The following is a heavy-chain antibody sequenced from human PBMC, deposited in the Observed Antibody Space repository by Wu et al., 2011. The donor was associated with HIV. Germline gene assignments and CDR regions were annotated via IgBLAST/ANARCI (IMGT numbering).Heavy chain of an antibody. V-gene: IGHV1-18*01. CDR2: ISAYNGDT. CDR3: ARDEGSGWYARLWYFDL. Sequence: QVQLVQSGAEVKKPGASVKVSCKASGYNLTSNGISWVRQAPGQGLEWMGWISAYNGDTNYAQKFQGRVTMTTDTSTSTAYMELRSLRSDDTAVYYCARDEGSGWYARLWYFDLWGRGTLVTVSS. J-gene: IGHJ2*01. D-gene: IGHD6-19*01. CDR1: GYNLTSNG.